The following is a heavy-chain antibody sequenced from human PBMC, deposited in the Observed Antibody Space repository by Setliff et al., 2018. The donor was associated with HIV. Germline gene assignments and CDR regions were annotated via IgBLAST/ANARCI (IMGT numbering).Heavy chain of an antibody. J-gene: IGHJ4*02. D-gene: IGHD2-15*01. Sequence: SVKVSCKASGYTFTGYYMHWVRQAPGQGFEWMGGSIPVFGIVNYAQKFLGRATITADESTNTSYMELTSLRSEDTAVYFCARDSHCSGPSCYSGGQFFDYWGQGTLVTVSS. CDR2: SIPVFGIV. V-gene: IGHV1-69*13. CDR1: GYTFTGYY. CDR3: ARDSHCSGPSCYSGGQFFDY.